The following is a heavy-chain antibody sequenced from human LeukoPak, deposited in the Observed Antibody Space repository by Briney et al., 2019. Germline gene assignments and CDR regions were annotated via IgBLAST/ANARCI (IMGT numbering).Heavy chain of an antibody. D-gene: IGHD3-10*01. CDR3: ARSSYYYGGHAFDI. Sequence: PSETLSLTCTVSGGSISSSSYYWGWIRQPPGKGLEWIGNIYYSRTTYYNPSLKSRVTISVDTSKNQFSLKLSSVTAADTAVYYCARSSYYYGGHAFDIWGQGTMVTVSS. CDR1: GGSISSSSYY. V-gene: IGHV4-39*07. J-gene: IGHJ3*02. CDR2: IYYSRTT.